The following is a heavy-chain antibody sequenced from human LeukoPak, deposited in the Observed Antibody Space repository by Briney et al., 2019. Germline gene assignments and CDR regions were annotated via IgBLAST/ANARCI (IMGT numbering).Heavy chain of an antibody. Sequence: GGSLRLSCAASGFTFSSYGMHWVRQAPGKGLGWVAFIRYDGNNKYYADSVKGRFTFSRDNSKNTLYLQMNSLRAENTAVYYCAKDRSGSSFPDYWGQGTLVTVSS. V-gene: IGHV3-30*02. CDR1: GFTFSSYG. D-gene: IGHD1-26*01. CDR3: AKDRSGSSFPDY. J-gene: IGHJ4*02. CDR2: IRYDGNNK.